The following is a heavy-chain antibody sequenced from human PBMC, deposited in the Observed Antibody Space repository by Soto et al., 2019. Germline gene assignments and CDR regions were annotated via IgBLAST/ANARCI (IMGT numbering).Heavy chain of an antibody. D-gene: IGHD3-3*01. CDR1: GYTLTTHY. J-gene: IGHJ6*02. CDR2: INTNTGNT. Sequence: QVQLVQSGAEVKKPGASVKVACRASGYTLTTHYIYWVRQAPGQGLEWMGVINTNTGNTKYAETXQXXXTXXRDTSTSTVYMELSSLTSEDTAVFYCARVAAFGEAYYGMDVWGQGTTVTVSS. V-gene: IGHV1-46*01. CDR3: ARVAAFGEAYYGMDV.